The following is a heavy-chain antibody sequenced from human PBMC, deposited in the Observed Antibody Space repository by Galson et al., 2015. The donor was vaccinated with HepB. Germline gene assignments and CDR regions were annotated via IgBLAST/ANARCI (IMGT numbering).Heavy chain of an antibody. Sequence: SLRLSCAASGFTFSSYGMHWVRQAPGKGLEWVAVVWYDGSNKYYADSVKGRFTISRDNSKKTLYLQMNSLRAEDTAVYYCASVIGIAVAGMRYFDLWGRGTLVTASS. J-gene: IGHJ2*01. V-gene: IGHV3-33*08. CDR1: GFTFSSYG. CDR2: VWYDGSNK. D-gene: IGHD6-19*01. CDR3: ASVIGIAVAGMRYFDL.